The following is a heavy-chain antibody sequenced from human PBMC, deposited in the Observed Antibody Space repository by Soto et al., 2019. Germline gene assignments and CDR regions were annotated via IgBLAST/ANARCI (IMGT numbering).Heavy chain of an antibody. CDR3: ATQNAYGGR. CDR1: GFTFSSYS. CDR2: ISSSSSTI. J-gene: IGHJ4*02. V-gene: IGHV3-48*02. Sequence: EVQLVESGGGLVQPGGSLRLSCAASGFTFSSYSMNWVRQAPGKGLEWVSYISSSSSTIYYADFVKGRFTISRDNAKNSLYLQRNSRGDEDTAVFYCATQNAYGGRWGQGTLVTVSS. D-gene: IGHD2-15*01.